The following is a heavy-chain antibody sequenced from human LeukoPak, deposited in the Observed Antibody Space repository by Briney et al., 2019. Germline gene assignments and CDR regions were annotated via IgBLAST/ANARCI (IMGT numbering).Heavy chain of an antibody. CDR3: ARDLHTAMVANGDY. V-gene: IGHV1-2*06. Sequence: ASVKVSCKASGYTFTSYDINWVRQATGQGLEWMGRINPNSGGTNYAQKFQGRVTMTRDTSISTAYMELSRLRSDDTAVYYCARDLHTAMVANGDYWGQGTLVTVSS. D-gene: IGHD5-18*01. CDR2: INPNSGGT. J-gene: IGHJ4*02. CDR1: GYTFTSYD.